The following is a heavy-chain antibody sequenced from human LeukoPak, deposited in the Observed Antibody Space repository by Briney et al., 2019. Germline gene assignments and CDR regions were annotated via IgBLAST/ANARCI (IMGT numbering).Heavy chain of an antibody. J-gene: IGHJ4*02. CDR2: IWYDGSNK. Sequence: GGSLGLSCAASGFTFSSYGMHWVRQAPGKGLEWVAVIWYDGSNKYYADSVKGRFTISRDNSKNTLYLQMSSLRAEDTAVYYCARDYSSSSWLDYWGQGTLVTVSS. CDR1: GFTFSSYG. CDR3: ARDYSSSSWLDY. V-gene: IGHV3-33*01. D-gene: IGHD6-13*01.